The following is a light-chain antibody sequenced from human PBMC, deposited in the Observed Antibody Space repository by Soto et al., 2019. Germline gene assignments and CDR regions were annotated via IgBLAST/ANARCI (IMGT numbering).Light chain of an antibody. Sequence: EIVLTQSPGTLSLSPGERATLSCRASQSVTSSYLAWYQQRPGQAPRLLIYGASSRATGVPDRFSGSGSGTDFTLTISRLEPEDFATYYCQKFNDYPITFGQGTRLEIK. CDR3: QKFNDYPIT. CDR2: GAS. J-gene: IGKJ5*01. CDR1: QSVTSSY. V-gene: IGKV3-20*01.